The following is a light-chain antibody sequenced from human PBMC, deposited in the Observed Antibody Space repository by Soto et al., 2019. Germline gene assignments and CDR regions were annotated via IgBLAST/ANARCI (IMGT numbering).Light chain of an antibody. Sequence: EIVMTQSPATLSVSPGERATLSCRASQSVRSNLAWYQQKRGQTPRLLIYGVSTRATGIPARFSGSGFGTEFTLTISSLQSEDFAVYYCQHYDNWPLTFGQGTTLEIK. CDR2: GVS. V-gene: IGKV3-15*01. CDR1: QSVRSN. CDR3: QHYDNWPLT. J-gene: IGKJ2*01.